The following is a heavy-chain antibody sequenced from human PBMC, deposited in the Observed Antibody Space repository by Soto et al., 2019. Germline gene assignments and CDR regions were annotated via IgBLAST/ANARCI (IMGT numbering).Heavy chain of an antibody. CDR1: GGTFSSYA. J-gene: IGHJ4*02. CDR3: ARGSAVAGAIDY. CDR2: IIPIFGTA. V-gene: IGHV1-69*06. Sequence: SVKVSCKASGGTFSSYAISWVRQAPGQGLELMGGIIPIFGTANYAQKLQGRVTITAXXXXXXAXMXLXXXXSEDTAVYYCARGSAVAGAIDYLGQGILVAVS. D-gene: IGHD6-19*01.